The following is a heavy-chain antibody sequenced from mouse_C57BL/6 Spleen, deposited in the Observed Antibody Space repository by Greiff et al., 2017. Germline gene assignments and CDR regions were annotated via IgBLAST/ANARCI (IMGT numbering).Heavy chain of an antibody. D-gene: IGHD1-3*01. J-gene: IGHJ2*01. CDR2: ISYDGSN. Sequence: EVQVVESGPGLVKPSQSLSLTCSVTGYSITSGYYWNWIRQFPGNKLEWMGYISYDGSNNYNPSLKNRISITRDTSKNQFFLKLNSVTTEDTATYYCARGATNDYWGQGTTLTVSS. CDR3: ARGATNDY. V-gene: IGHV3-6*01. CDR1: GYSITSGYY.